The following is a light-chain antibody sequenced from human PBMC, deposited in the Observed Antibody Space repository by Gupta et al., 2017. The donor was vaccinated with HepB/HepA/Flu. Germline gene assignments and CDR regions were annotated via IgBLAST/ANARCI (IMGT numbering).Light chain of an antibody. CDR3: RYSASSNNVV. CDR2: EIS. CDR1: SSDVGGYNY. V-gene: IGLV2-8*01. J-gene: IGLJ1*01. Sequence: QSALTHPPSASGSPGQSFTISCTGTSSDVGGYNYVSWYQRPPGTAPKVIIYEISKRPSGVHDRFSGARAGNTAFMTXAXLQADDXAEYFCRYSASSNNVVFGTGTTVTVL.